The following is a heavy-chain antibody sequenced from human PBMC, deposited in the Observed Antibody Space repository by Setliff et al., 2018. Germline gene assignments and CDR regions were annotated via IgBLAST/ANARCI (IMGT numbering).Heavy chain of an antibody. CDR3: AKGWAGDDS. Sequence: PGGSLRLSCAASGFTFSSYGMHWVRQAPGKGLEWVAVIWYDGSNKYYADSVKGRFTISRDNAKDSLYLQMNNVRAEDTAVYYCAKGWAGDDSWGQGTLVTAPQ. D-gene: IGHD2-21*01. CDR2: IWYDGSNK. J-gene: IGHJ4*02. CDR1: GFTFSSYG. V-gene: IGHV3-33*06.